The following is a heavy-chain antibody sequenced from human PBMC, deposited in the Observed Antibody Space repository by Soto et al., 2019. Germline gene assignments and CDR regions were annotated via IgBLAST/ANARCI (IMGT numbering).Heavy chain of an antibody. CDR3: ARAGGAGSGHDWFDP. J-gene: IGHJ5*02. V-gene: IGHV4-31*03. D-gene: IGHD6-13*01. CDR1: GGSVSSGGYC. CDR2: SHYSGST. Sequence: SETLSLTCNVSGGSVSSGGYCWSWIRQHPGKGLECIGYSHYSGSTYYNSSLKSRVTMSIDTSKNLFSLNLSSGSVADTAVYYCARAGGAGSGHDWFDPWGQGTLVTVSS.